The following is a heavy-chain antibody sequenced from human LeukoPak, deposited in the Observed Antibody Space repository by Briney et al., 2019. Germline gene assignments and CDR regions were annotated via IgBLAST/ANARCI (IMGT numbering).Heavy chain of an antibody. CDR2: INHSGST. CDR3: ARGVVLTGSNWFDP. D-gene: IGHD3-9*01. CDR1: GGSFSGCY. Sequence: SETLSLTCAVYGGSFSGCYWSWIRQPPGKGLEWIGEINHSGSTNYNPSLKSRVTISVDTSKNQFSLKLSSVTAADTAVYYCARGVVLTGSNWFDPWGQGTLVTVSS. J-gene: IGHJ5*02. V-gene: IGHV4-34*01.